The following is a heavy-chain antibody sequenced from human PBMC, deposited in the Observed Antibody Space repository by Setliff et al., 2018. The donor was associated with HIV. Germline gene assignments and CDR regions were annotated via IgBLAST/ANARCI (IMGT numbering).Heavy chain of an antibody. Sequence: PSETLSLTCTVFGGSINSDSYYWTWIRQPARKGLEWIGHIHTSGSTNYNPSLKSRVTISIDTSKNQFSLKLRSATATDTALYYCARVSSSYYFLGAFDSWGQGTLVTSPQ. D-gene: IGHD6-13*01. V-gene: IGHV4-61*09. J-gene: IGHJ4*02. CDR3: ARVSSSYYFLGAFDS. CDR1: GGSINSDSYY. CDR2: IHTSGST.